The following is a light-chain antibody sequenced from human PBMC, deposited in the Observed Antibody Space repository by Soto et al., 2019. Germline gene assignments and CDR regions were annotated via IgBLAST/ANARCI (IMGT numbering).Light chain of an antibody. Sequence: IVLTQSPGTLSLSPGERATLSCRASQSVSSSYLAWYQQKPGQAPRLLIYGASTRASGIPARFSGSGSGTDFTLTISSLEPEDFSVYYCQQRYNWPITFGQGTRLEIK. J-gene: IGKJ5*01. V-gene: IGKV3D-20*02. CDR1: QSVSSSY. CDR3: QQRYNWPIT. CDR2: GAS.